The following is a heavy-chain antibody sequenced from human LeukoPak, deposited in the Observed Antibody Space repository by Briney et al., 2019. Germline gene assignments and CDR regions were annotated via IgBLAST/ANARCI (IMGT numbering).Heavy chain of an antibody. D-gene: IGHD3-10*01. J-gene: IGHJ4*02. CDR2: ISSIGDNT. Sequence: PGGSLILSCSASGFTFSGYAMHWVRQAPGKGLEYVSAISSIGDNTYYADSVKGRFTISRDNSKNTLYLQMSSLRPEDTAVYYCVKIPGSYSIDYWGQGTLVTVSS. CDR1: GFTFSGYA. CDR3: VKIPGSYSIDY. V-gene: IGHV3-64D*06.